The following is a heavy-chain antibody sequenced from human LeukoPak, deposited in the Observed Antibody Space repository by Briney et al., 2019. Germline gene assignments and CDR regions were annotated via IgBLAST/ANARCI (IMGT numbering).Heavy chain of an antibody. CDR1: GYTFTSYG. Sequence: ASVKVSCKASGYTFTSYGISWVRQAPGQGLEWMGWISAYNGNTNYAQKLQGRVTMTTDTSPSTAYMELRSLRSDDTAVYYCARDHWSKGDYGMDVWGQGTTVTVSS. CDR3: ARDHWSKGDYGMDV. J-gene: IGHJ6*02. CDR2: ISAYNGNT. V-gene: IGHV1-18*01. D-gene: IGHD2-8*02.